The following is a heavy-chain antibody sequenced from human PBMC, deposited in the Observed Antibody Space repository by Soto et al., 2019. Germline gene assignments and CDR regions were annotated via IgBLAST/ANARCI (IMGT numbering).Heavy chain of an antibody. D-gene: IGHD3-10*01. J-gene: IGHJ4*02. CDR2: TIPILAMS. V-gene: IGHV1-69*02. CDR3: AASYGSGILAFDY. CDR1: GDTFNSYT. Sequence: QVQLVQSGPEVKMPGSSVKVSCKASGDTFNSYTINWVRQAPGQGLQWMGRTIPILAMSNYALKFQGGVTITADKSTTSADMGLSRRRPDDTAVYYSAASYGSGILAFDYWGQGTLVIVSS.